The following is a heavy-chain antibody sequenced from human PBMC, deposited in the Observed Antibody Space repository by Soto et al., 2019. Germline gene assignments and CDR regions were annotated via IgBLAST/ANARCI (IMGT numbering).Heavy chain of an antibody. CDR1: GYSFTSYW. CDR2: IYPGDSDT. D-gene: IGHD3-10*01. CDR3: ARQGSSIPAYYYYGMDV. V-gene: IGHV5-51*01. Sequence: PGESLKISCKGSGYSFTSYWIGWVRQMPGKGLEWMGIIYPGDSDTRYSPSFQGQVTISADKSISTAYLQWSSLKAPDTAMYYCARQGSSIPAYYYYGMDVWGQGTTVTVSS. J-gene: IGHJ6*02.